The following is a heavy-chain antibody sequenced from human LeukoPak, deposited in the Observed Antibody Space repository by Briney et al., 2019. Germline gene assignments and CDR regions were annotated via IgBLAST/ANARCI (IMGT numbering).Heavy chain of an antibody. V-gene: IGHV4-59*01. J-gene: IGHJ2*01. Sequence: SETLSLTCTVSGGSISSYYWSWIRQPPGKGLEWIGCIYYSGSTNYNPSLKSRVTISVDTSKNQFSLKLSSVTAADTAVYYCARRYGDYVNWYFDLWGRGTLVTVSS. CDR1: GGSISSYY. CDR2: IYYSGST. D-gene: IGHD4-17*01. CDR3: ARRYGDYVNWYFDL.